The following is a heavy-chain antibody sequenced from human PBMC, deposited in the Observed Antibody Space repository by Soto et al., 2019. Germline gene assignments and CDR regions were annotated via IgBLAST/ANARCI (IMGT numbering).Heavy chain of an antibody. D-gene: IGHD3-22*01. V-gene: IGHV4-4*02. CDR1: GGSISSSTW. CDR2: IYHGGST. CDR3: ARSRGYYDTSGYYYY. Sequence: QVQLQESGPGLVKPSGTLSLTCAVSGGSISSSTWWSWVRQPPGKGLEWIGDIYHGGSTHYNPSLKSRVTISIDKSKNQFSLKLSSVTAAYTGVYYCARSRGYYDTSGYYYYGCQVTLVTVSS. J-gene: IGHJ4*02.